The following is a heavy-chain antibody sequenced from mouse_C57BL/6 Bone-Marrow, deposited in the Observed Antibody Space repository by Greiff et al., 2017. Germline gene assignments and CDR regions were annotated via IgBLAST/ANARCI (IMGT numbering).Heavy chain of an antibody. CDR3: AIDRGFDYASDY. CDR2: ISDGGSYT. V-gene: IGHV5-4*01. Sequence: EVKLVESGGGLVKPGGSLKLSCAASGFTFSSYAMSWVRPTPEKRLEWVATISDGGSYTYYPAIVKGRFTISRDNAKNNLYLQKSHLKYEDTAMYYCAIDRGFDYASDYWGQGTSVTVSS. CDR1: GFTFSSYA. J-gene: IGHJ4*01.